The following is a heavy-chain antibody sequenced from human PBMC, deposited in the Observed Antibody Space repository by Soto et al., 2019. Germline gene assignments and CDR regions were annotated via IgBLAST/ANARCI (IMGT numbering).Heavy chain of an antibody. CDR3: ARTSYYAFWRGEHYGMDV. D-gene: IGHD3-3*01. CDR2: IGTAGDT. J-gene: IGHJ6*02. V-gene: IGHV3-13*01. CDR1: GFTFSSYD. Sequence: EVQLVESGGGVVQPGGSLRLSCAASGFTFSSYDMHWVRQATGKGLEWVSAIGTAGDTYYPGSVKGRFTISKENAKNSLYLLKNGLRAEATAVYCCARTSYYAFWRGEHYGMDVLGQGTPVTVSS.